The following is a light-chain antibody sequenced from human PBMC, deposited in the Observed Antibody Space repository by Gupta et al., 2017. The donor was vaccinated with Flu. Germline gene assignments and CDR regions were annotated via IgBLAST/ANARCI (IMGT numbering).Light chain of an antibody. Sequence: PPALSASVGDSVNITCRESQDIRTDLVWYQQKPGKAPNLLIYAASTLQSGVPSRFRGRGSGSECTLTISGLQPEDFATYYCLQDYNYPYTFGQGTKLESK. CDR3: LQDYNYPYT. CDR1: QDIRTD. CDR2: AAS. V-gene: IGKV1-6*01. J-gene: IGKJ2*01.